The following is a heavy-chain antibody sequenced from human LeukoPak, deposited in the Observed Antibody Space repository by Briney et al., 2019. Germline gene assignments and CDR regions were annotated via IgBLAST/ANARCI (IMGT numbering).Heavy chain of an antibody. D-gene: IGHD2-21*02. J-gene: IGHJ4*02. Sequence: GGSLRLSCAASGFTFSTYGMHWVRQAPGKGLEYVSGISSNGGSTSYANSVKGRFIISRDNSKNTLYLQMGSLTAEDMAVYSCARANGGDRLDYWGQGTLVTVSS. CDR1: GFTFSTYG. CDR2: ISSNGGST. V-gene: IGHV3-64*01. CDR3: ARANGGDRLDY.